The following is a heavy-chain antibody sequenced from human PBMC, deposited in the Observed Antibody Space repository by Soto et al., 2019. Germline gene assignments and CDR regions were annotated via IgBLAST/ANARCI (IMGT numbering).Heavy chain of an antibody. CDR1: GYTFTSYY. CDR2: INPSGGST. Sequence: GASVKVSCKASGYTFTSYYMHWVRQAPGQRLERMGIINPSGGSTSYAQKFQGRVTMTRDTSTSTVYMELSSLRSEDTAVYYCARVRGLDWYTSYYYYGMDVWGQGTTVTVSS. CDR3: ARVRGLDWYTSYYYYGMDV. D-gene: IGHD3-9*01. J-gene: IGHJ6*02. V-gene: IGHV1-46*01.